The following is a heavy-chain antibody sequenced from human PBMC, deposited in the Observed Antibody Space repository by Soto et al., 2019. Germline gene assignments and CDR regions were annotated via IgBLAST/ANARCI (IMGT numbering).Heavy chain of an antibody. V-gene: IGHV3-73*02. J-gene: IGHJ4*02. CDR1: GFTFSGSA. D-gene: IGHD3-10*01. Sequence: EVQLVESGGGLVQPGGSLKLSCAASGFTFSGSAMHWVRQASGKGLEWVGRIRSKADNYATAYAASVKGRFTISRDDSKNTAFLQMNSLKTEDTAVYYFSSWTSGQTNDYWGQGNLVTVSS. CDR2: IRSKADNYAT. CDR3: SSWTSGQTNDY.